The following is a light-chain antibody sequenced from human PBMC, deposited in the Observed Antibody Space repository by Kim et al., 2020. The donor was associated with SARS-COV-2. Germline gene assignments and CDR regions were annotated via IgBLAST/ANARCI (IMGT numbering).Light chain of an antibody. V-gene: IGKV3-11*01. CDR1: QSVSSY. CDR3: QQRTKSSWT. CDR2: DAS. Sequence: EIVLTQSPATLSLSPGERATLSCRASQSVSSYLAWYQQKPGQAPRLLIHDASERATGIPARFSGSGSGTDFTLTISSLEPEDLAVYYCQQRTKSSWTFGQGTKVEIK. J-gene: IGKJ1*01.